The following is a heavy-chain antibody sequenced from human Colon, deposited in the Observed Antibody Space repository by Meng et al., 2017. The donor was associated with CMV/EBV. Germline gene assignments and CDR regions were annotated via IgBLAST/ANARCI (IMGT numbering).Heavy chain of an antibody. J-gene: IGHJ4*02. CDR1: GYSFTTYG. CDR3: ARGVTGTPRAFDY. V-gene: IGHV1-18*01. CDR2: IRTYNGDT. D-gene: IGHD1-7*01. Sequence: ASVTVSCKASGYSFTTYGISWVRQAPGQGLEWMGWIRTYNGDTNYAQSFQGRLTMTTDISTSTAYLELTSLTSDDTAVYYCARGVTGTPRAFDYWGQGTLVTVSS.